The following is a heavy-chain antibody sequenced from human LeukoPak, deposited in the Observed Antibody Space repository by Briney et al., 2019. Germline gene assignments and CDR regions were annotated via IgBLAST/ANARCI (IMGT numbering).Heavy chain of an antibody. Sequence: SETLSLTCTVSGYSISSGYYWSWIRQPAGKGLEWIGRIYTSGSTNYNPSLKSRVTMSVDTSKNQFSLKLSSVTAADTAVYYCARVRYFDWSNPHYYYYYYMDVWGKGTTVTISS. CDR1: GYSISSGYY. D-gene: IGHD3-9*01. V-gene: IGHV4-4*07. CDR3: ARVRYFDWSNPHYYYYYYMDV. J-gene: IGHJ6*03. CDR2: IYTSGST.